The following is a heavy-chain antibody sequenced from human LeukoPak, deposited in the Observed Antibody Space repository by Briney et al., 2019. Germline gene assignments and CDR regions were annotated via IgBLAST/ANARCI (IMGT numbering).Heavy chain of an antibody. D-gene: IGHD3-16*01. CDR3: ARWGRDLDAFDI. V-gene: IGHV3-66*01. J-gene: IGHJ3*02. Sequence: GGSLRLSCAASGFIVSSNYMSWVRQAPGKGLEWVSVIYSGGSTYYADSVKGRFTISRDNSKNTLYLQMNSLRAEDTAVYYCARWGRDLDAFDIWGQGTMVTVSS. CDR1: GFIVSSNY. CDR2: IYSGGST.